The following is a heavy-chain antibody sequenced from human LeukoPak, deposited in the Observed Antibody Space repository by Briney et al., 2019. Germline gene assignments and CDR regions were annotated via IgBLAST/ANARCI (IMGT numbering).Heavy chain of an antibody. Sequence: ASVKVSCKASRYTFTSSGISWVRQAPGQGLEWMGWISAYNGNTNYAQKLQGRVTMTTDTSTSTAYMELRSLRSDDTAVYYCAREAAAMYQLWPSPTDYWGQGTLVTVSS. V-gene: IGHV1-18*01. J-gene: IGHJ4*02. CDR1: RYTFTSSG. CDR2: ISAYNGNT. D-gene: IGHD2-2*01. CDR3: AREAAAMYQLWPSPTDY.